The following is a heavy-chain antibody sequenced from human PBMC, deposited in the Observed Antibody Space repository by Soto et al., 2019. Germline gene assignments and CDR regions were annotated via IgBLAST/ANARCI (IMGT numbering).Heavy chain of an antibody. Sequence: ASVKVSCKASGYTFTSYDINWVRQATGQGLEWMGWMNPNSGNTGYAQKFQGRVTMTRNTSISTAYMELSSLRSEDTAVYYCARTAYYYGSGSYAYYYGMDVWGQGTTVTVSS. CDR1: GYTFTSYD. D-gene: IGHD3-10*01. J-gene: IGHJ6*02. V-gene: IGHV1-8*01. CDR3: ARTAYYYGSGSYAYYYGMDV. CDR2: MNPNSGNT.